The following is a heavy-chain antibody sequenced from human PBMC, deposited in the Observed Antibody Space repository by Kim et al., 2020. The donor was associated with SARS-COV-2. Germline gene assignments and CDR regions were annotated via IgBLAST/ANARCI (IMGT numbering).Heavy chain of an antibody. Sequence: YADPVQGRLPISRDNSKTTLYLQMNGLRAEDTAVYYCAKDRDIDVTFYFESWGQGTLVTVSS. CDR3: AKDRDIDVTFYFES. V-gene: IGHV3-23*03. D-gene: IGHD5-12*01. J-gene: IGHJ4*02.